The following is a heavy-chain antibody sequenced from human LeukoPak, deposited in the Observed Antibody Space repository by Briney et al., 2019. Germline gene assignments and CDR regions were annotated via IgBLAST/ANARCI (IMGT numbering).Heavy chain of an antibody. V-gene: IGHV3-30-3*01. CDR1: GFTFSGSA. CDR2: ISYDGNNK. D-gene: IGHD3-22*01. Sequence: PGRSLRLSCAASGFTFSGSAMHWVRQAPGKGLEWVALISYDGNNKYYVDSVKGRFTISRDNSKNTLFLHMNSLRLEDTAVYYCAQDYYDTSGPLNWGQGTLVTVSS. J-gene: IGHJ4*02. CDR3: AQDYYDTSGPLN.